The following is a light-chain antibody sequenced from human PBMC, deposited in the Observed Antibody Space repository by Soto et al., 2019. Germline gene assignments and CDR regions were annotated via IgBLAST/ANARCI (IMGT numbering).Light chain of an antibody. V-gene: IGLV1-40*01. CDR2: GTS. CDR1: SSNSGAGFD. J-gene: IGLJ1*01. Sequence: QAVLTQPPSVSGAPGRRVTSSCTGSSSNSGAGFDVHWYQQLPGTAPKLLIYGTSNRPSGVPDRFSGSKSGTSASLAITGLQAEDEADYYCQSYDGSLTGYVFGTGTKVTVL. CDR3: QSYDGSLTGYV.